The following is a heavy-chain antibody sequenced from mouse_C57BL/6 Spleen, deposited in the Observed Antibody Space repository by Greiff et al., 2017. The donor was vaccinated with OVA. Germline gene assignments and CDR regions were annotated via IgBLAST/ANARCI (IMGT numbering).Heavy chain of an antibody. CDR1: GYTFTSYW. Sequence: QVQLQQPGAELVMPGASVKLSCKASGYTFTSYWMHWVKQRPGQGLEWIGEIDPSDSYTNYNQKFKGKSTLTVDKSSSTAYMKLSSLTSEDSAVYYCARGRGYYYGFDYWGQGTTLTVSS. CDR3: ARGRGYYYGFDY. D-gene: IGHD1-1*01. V-gene: IGHV1-69*01. CDR2: IDPSDSYT. J-gene: IGHJ2*01.